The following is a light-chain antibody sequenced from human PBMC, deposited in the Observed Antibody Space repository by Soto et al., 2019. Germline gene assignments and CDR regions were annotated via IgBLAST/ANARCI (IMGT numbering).Light chain of an antibody. J-gene: IGKJ1*01. CDR2: ATS. CDR1: QVIGSS. Sequence: DIQMTQSPSSLSASLGDRVTITCRASQVIGSSFIGWYQQKVGRPPKRLIYATSTLQSGVPSRFSGSGYGTEFTLTISSLQPEDFATYYCLQYWDYSWTFGQGNKVEIK. CDR3: LQYWDYSWT. V-gene: IGKV1-17*01.